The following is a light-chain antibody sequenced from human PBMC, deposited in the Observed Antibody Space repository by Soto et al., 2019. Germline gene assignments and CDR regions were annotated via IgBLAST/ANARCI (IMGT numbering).Light chain of an antibody. J-gene: IGLJ1*01. CDR1: SSDIGGYNL. V-gene: IGLV2-14*01. CDR2: QVT. CDR3: SSYAGTAYV. Sequence: QSALTQPASVSGSPGQSITISCTGTSSDIGGYNLVSWYQQHPGEAPKLIIYQVTNRPSGVSNRFSGSKSGNTASLTVSGLQAEDEADYYCSSYAGTAYVFGTGTKVTVL.